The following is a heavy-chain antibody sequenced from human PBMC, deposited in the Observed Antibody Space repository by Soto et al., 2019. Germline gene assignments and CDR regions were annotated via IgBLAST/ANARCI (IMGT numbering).Heavy chain of an antibody. CDR3: ARVPDR. CDR2: IYHSGST. CDR1: GGYISSSNW. D-gene: IGHD2-2*01. V-gene: IGHV4-4*02. J-gene: IGHJ5*02. Sequence: SETLSLTCGVVGGYISSSNWWSWVRQPPGKGLEWIGYIYHSGSTYYNPSLKSRVTISVDRSKNQFSLKLSSVTAADTAVYYCARVPDRWGQGTLVTVSS.